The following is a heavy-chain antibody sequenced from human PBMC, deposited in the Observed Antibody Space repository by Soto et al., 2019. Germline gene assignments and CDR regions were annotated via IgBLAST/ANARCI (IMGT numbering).Heavy chain of an antibody. CDR2: IYYSGST. V-gene: IGHV4-59*01. D-gene: IGHD2-21*01. CDR3: ARGGDGDNPGYYYYYGMDV. CDR1: GGSISSYC. J-gene: IGHJ6*02. Sequence: SETLSLTCTVSGGSISSYCWILIRQPPGKGLEWIGYIYYSGSTNYNPSLKSRVTISVDTSKNQFSLKLSSVTAADTAVYYCARGGDGDNPGYYYYYGMDVWGQGTTVTVSS.